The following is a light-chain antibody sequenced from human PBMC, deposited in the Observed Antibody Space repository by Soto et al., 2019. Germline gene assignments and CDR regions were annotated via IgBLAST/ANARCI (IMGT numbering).Light chain of an antibody. V-gene: IGLV1-47*01. CDR1: GSNIGSNY. Sequence: QSVLPQPPSASGTPGQRVTISCSGSGSNIGSNYVYWYQQLPGTAPKLLIYRNNQRPSGVPDRFSGSKSGTSASLAISGLRSEDEADYYCAAWDDSLSGSYVFGTGTKVTVL. J-gene: IGLJ1*01. CDR3: AAWDDSLSGSYV. CDR2: RNN.